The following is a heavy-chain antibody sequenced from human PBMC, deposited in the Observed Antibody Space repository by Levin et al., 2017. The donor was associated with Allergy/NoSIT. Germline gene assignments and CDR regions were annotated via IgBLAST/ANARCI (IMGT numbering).Heavy chain of an antibody. CDR3: AHHRTSNYDFWSGNFFDY. Sequence: SGPTLVKPTQTLTLTCTFSGFSLSSNAVGVGWIRQPPGKALEWLAIIYGDDDKRYSPSLKSRLTITKDTSKNQVVLTMTNMDPVDTATYYCAHHRTSNYDFWSGNFFDYWGQGTLVTVSS. J-gene: IGHJ4*02. V-gene: IGHV2-5*02. CDR2: IYGDDDK. CDR1: GFSLSSNAVG. D-gene: IGHD3-3*01.